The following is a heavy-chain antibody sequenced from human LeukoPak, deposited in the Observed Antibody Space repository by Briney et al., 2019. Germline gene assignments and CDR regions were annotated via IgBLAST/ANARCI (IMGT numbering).Heavy chain of an antibody. Sequence: GGSLRLSCAASGFTFNSYGMHWVRQAPGKGLEWVAVIWYDGSNKYYPDSVKGRFTISRDNSKNTLYLQMNSLKTEDTAVYYCARVVAAVGSDYFDCWGQGTQVTVSS. V-gene: IGHV3-33*01. J-gene: IGHJ4*02. D-gene: IGHD6-13*01. CDR2: IWYDGSNK. CDR1: GFTFNSYG. CDR3: ARVVAAVGSDYFDC.